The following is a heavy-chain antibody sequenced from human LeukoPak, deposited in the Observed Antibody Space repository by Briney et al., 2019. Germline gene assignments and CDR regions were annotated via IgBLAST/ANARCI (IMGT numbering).Heavy chain of an antibody. CDR1: GSSFTSYW. D-gene: IGHD6-13*01. V-gene: IGHV5-51*01. J-gene: IGHJ5*02. Sequence: GASLQISCKGSGSSFTSYWIGWVRQLPGKGLEWMGIIYPGDSDTRYSPSFQGQVTISADKSISTAYLQWSSLKASDTAMYYCARQQYSSSWSNWFDPWGQGTLVTVSS. CDR2: IYPGDSDT. CDR3: ARQQYSSSWSNWFDP.